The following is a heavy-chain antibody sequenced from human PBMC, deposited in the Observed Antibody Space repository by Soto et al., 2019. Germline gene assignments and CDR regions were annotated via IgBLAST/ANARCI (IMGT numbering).Heavy chain of an antibody. J-gene: IGHJ6*02. V-gene: IGHV1-46*01. D-gene: IGHD3-3*01. Sequence: ASVKVSCKASGYTFTSYYMHWVRQAPGQGLEWMGIINPSGGSTSYAQKFQGRVIMTRDTSTSTVYMELSSLRSEDTAVYYCASNQRITIFGVVIIPYDGMDVWGQGTTVTVSS. CDR2: INPSGGST. CDR3: ASNQRITIFGVVIIPYDGMDV. CDR1: GYTFTSYY.